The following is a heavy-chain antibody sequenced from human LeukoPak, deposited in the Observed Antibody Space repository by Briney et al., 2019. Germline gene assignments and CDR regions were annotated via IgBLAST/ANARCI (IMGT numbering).Heavy chain of an antibody. CDR3: AGRISLAAAADY. V-gene: IGHV3-23*01. CDR1: GSTFSSYA. D-gene: IGHD6-13*01. Sequence: PGGSLRLPCAASGSTFSSYAMSWVRQAPGKGLEWVSAISGNGGSTYYADSVKGRFTISRDNSKNTLYLQMNSLRAEDTAVYYCAGRISLAAAADYWGQGTLVTVSS. CDR2: ISGNGGST. J-gene: IGHJ4*02.